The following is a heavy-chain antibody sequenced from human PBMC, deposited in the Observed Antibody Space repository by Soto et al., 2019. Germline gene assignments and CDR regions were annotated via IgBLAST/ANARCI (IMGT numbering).Heavy chain of an antibody. V-gene: IGHV4-34*12. CDR1: GVSFSGYY. CDR2: IIHSGST. Sequence: QVQLQQWGAGLVKPSETLSLTCAVSGVSFSGYYWCWIRQPPGKGLEWIGEIIHSGSTNYNPSHKCRVTISVDTSKRQFSLMLRSVTDADTAVYYCALVVWYFYYWGQGTLVTVSS. J-gene: IGHJ4*02. CDR3: ALVVWYFYY. D-gene: IGHD2-15*01.